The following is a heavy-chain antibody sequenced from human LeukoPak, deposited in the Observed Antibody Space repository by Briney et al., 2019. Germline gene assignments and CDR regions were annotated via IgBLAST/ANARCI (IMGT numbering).Heavy chain of an antibody. Sequence: ASVKVSCKTPGYTFASHSMNWVRQAPGQGLEWLGWISPYNGNTKYAQKIQGRATMITDISTCTAYLELRSLRSDDTAVYYCARGEYDLIGDSWGQGTLVTVSS. D-gene: IGHD2/OR15-2a*01. J-gene: IGHJ5*01. CDR2: ISPYNGNT. CDR1: GYTFASHS. V-gene: IGHV1-18*01. CDR3: ARGEYDLIGDS.